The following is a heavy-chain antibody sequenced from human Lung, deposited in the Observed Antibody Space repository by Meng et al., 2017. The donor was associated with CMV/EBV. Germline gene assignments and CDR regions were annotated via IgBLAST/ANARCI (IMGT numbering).Heavy chain of an antibody. CDR3: ARVFGDITGYVFDY. D-gene: IGHD3-22*01. J-gene: IGHJ4*02. V-gene: IGHV6-1*01. CDR1: GDSVSSNSAT. Sequence: LRLXCAISGDSVSSNSATWNWIRQSPSRGLEWLGRTYYKSKWNHDYAVSVKSRISFNPDTSKNQFSLQLSSVTPEDTAVYYCARVFGDITGYVFDYWGQGTLVTVSS. CDR2: TYYKSKWNH.